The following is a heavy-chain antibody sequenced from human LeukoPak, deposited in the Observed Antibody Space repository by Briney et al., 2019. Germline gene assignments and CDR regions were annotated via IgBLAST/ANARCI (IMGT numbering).Heavy chain of an antibody. D-gene: IGHD1-26*01. Sequence: PSETLSLTCTVPGGSISSSSYYWGWIRQPPGKGLEWIGSIYYSGSTYYNPSLKSRVTISVDTSKNQFSPKLSSVTAADTAVYYCARHSGSYRWFDYWGQGTLVTVSS. V-gene: IGHV4-39*01. CDR3: ARHSGSYRWFDY. CDR1: GGSISSSSYY. CDR2: IYYSGST. J-gene: IGHJ4*02.